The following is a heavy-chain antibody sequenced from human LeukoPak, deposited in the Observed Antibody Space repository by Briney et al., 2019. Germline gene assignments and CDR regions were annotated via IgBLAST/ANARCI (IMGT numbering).Heavy chain of an antibody. CDR3: ARHPGIAVSHWFDP. CDR2: INHSRST. J-gene: IGHJ5*02. V-gene: IGHV4-34*01. D-gene: IGHD2-8*01. Sequence: PSETLSLTCAVYGGSFSPYYWSWIRQSPDKGLEWIGEINHSRSTNYNPSLKSRVTISVDTSKNQFSLKLSSVTAADTAVYYCARHPGIAVSHWFDPWGQGTLVTVSS. CDR1: GGSFSPYY.